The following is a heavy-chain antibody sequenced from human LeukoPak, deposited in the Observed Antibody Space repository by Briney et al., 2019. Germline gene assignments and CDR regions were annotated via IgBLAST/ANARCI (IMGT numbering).Heavy chain of an antibody. CDR3: AKEDGSGSPATDYGMDV. Sequence: GGSLRLSCAASGFTFSSYAMNWVRQAPGKGLEWVSAISGSGGSTYYADSVKGRFTISRDNSKNTLYLQMNSLRAEDTAVYYCAKEDGSGSPATDYGMDVWGKGTTVTVSS. J-gene: IGHJ6*04. D-gene: IGHD3-10*01. V-gene: IGHV3-23*01. CDR1: GFTFSSYA. CDR2: ISGSGGST.